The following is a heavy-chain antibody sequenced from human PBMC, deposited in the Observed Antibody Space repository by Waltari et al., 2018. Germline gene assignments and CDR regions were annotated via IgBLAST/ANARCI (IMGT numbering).Heavy chain of an antibody. J-gene: IGHJ4*02. D-gene: IGHD2-21*01. CDR2: INQSGST. V-gene: IGHV4-34*01. Sequence: QVQLQQWGAGLLQPSQTLSLPCASHGGSFSVYYWIWIRQPPGQGLEWLGEINQSGSTNYNPALKSRVTISVDTSKNQFSLKLSSVTAADTAVYYGARVHRAGYFDYWGQGTLVTVSS. CDR1: GGSFSVYY. CDR3: ARVHRAGYFDY.